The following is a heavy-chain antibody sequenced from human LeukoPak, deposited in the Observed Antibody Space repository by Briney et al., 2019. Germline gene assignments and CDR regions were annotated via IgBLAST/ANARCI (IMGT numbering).Heavy chain of an antibody. J-gene: IGHJ4*02. CDR3: AKDASSSGPGAGGY. V-gene: IGHV3-23*01. CDR1: GFSFSSYA. Sequence: PGGSLRLSCAASGFSFSSYAMNWVRQAPGKGLEWVSIIFGNGDTTYYADSVKGRFTVSRDNSKDTLYLQMNSLRAEDTVVYYCAKDASSSGPGAGGYWGQGTLVTVSS. D-gene: IGHD3-22*01. CDR2: IFGNGDTT.